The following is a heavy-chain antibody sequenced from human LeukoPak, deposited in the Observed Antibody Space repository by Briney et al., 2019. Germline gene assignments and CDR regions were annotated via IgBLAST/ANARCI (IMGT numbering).Heavy chain of an antibody. V-gene: IGHV1-2*06. CDR2: INPNSGGT. D-gene: IGHD2-2*01. CDR1: GNTFTGYY. J-gene: IGHJ6*02. Sequence: GASVKVSCKASGNTFTGYYMHWVRQAPGQGLEWMGRINPNSGGTNYAQKFQGRVTMTRDTSISTAYMELSRLRSDDTAVYYCARGVVVPAADYYYGMDVWGQGTTVTVSS. CDR3: ARGVVVPAADYYYGMDV.